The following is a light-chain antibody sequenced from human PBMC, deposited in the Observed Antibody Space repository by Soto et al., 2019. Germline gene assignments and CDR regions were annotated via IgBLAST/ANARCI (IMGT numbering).Light chain of an antibody. CDR3: QQYNSYPWT. V-gene: IGKV3-20*01. CDR1: QSLSSSQ. J-gene: IGKJ1*01. Sequence: EFVLTQSPGILSLSPGEISTRSCRASQSLSSSQLAWYQQKPGQAPRLLIHDESSRATGIPDRFSGSGSGTEFTLTISSMQTDDFATYYCQQYNSYPWTFGHGTKVDI. CDR2: DES.